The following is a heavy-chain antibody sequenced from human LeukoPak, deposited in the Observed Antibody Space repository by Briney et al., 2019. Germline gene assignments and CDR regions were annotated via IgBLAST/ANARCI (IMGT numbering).Heavy chain of an antibody. J-gene: IGHJ6*04. D-gene: IGHD3-10*02. CDR2: ISSSTTYI. V-gene: IGHV3-21*01. Sequence: PGGSLRLSCAASGFIFSSYTMNWVRQAPGQGLEWLASISSSTTYIYYADSVKGRFTISRDNAKNSLYLQMNSLRAEDTAVYYCAELGITMIGGVWGKGTTVTISS. CDR1: GFIFSSYT. CDR3: AELGITMIGGV.